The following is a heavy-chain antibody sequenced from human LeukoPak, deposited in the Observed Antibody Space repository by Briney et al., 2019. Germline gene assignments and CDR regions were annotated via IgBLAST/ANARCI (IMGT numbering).Heavy chain of an antibody. D-gene: IGHD3-10*01. J-gene: IGHJ4*02. CDR3: ARVGYYSSGPFSYFDY. V-gene: IGHV3-30-3*01. CDR2: ISYDGSNE. Sequence: PGRSLRLSCTASGLTFSRYAMHWVRQAPGKGLEWVAVISYDGSNEYYADSVKGRFTISRDSSENTLYLQMNSLRVEDTAVYYCARVGYYSSGPFSYFDYWGQGTLVTVSS. CDR1: GLTFSRYA.